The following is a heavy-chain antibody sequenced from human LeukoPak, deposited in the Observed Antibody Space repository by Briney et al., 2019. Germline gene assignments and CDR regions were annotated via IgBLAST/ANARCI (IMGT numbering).Heavy chain of an antibody. CDR2: ISYDGSNK. J-gene: IGHJ4*02. Sequence: GGSLRLSCAASGFTLSSYGMHWVRRAPGKGLEWVAVISYDGSNKYYADSVKGRFTISRDNSENTLYLQMNNLRVEDTAVYYCARGDRVAARVKPFDYWGQGTLVTVSS. CDR1: GFTLSSYG. D-gene: IGHD6-6*01. CDR3: ARGDRVAARVKPFDY. V-gene: IGHV3-30*03.